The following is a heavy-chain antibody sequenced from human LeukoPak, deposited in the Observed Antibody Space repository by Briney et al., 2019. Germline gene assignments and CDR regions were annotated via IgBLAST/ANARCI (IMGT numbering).Heavy chain of an antibody. CDR1: GLTFSNFG. CDR3: ANEVGPFDL. CDR2: ISSSGGNT. Sequence: GGSLRLSCAVSGLTFSNFGMSWVRQAPGKGLEWVSIISSSGGNTYYADSVKGRFTISRDNSKNTLYLQMNSLRVEDTAVYYCANEVGPFDLWGQGTMVTISS. D-gene: IGHD1-26*01. J-gene: IGHJ3*01. V-gene: IGHV3-23*01.